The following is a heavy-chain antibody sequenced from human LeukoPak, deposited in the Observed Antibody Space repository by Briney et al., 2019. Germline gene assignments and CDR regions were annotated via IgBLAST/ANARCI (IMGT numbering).Heavy chain of an antibody. D-gene: IGHD1-26*01. V-gene: IGHV1-18*01. CDR3: ARDNEEGATQFDY. CDR2: ISAYNGDT. Sequence: ASVKVSCKASGYTFSSYGINWVRQAPGQGLEWMRWISAYNGDTNYAQKFRGRVTMTTDTSTSTAYMELRSLRSDDTAMYYCARDNEEGATQFDYWGQGTLVTVSS. J-gene: IGHJ4*02. CDR1: GYTFSSYG.